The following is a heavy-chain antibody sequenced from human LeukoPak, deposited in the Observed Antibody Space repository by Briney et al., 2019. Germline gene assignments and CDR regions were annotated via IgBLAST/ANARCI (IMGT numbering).Heavy chain of an antibody. D-gene: IGHD4-17*01. J-gene: IGHJ3*02. CDR2: ISSSSSTI. V-gene: IGHV3-48*01. CDR3: ARGSTTLQREDTFDI. CDR1: GFTFSSYS. Sequence: GGSLRLSCAASGFTFSSYSMNWVRQAPGKGLEWVSYISSSSSTIYYADSVKGRFTISRDNRRKSLYLQMNSLGPEDTGLYYCARGSTTLQREDTFDIWGQGTMVTVSS.